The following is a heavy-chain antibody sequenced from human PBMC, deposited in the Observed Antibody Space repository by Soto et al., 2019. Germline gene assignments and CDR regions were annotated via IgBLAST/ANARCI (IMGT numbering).Heavy chain of an antibody. V-gene: IGHV1-69*06. CDR1: GGTSTRYA. CDR3: NRGSEYDFWSGYL. Sequence: QERLVQSGAEVRKSGSSVKVSCKVTGGTSTRYAINWVRQAPGQGLEWMGGIVPMFGTSKYAQKFQGRVTITADISTNIAYMELRSLRSEDTAVYYCNRGSEYDFWSGYLWGQGTLVSVSS. CDR2: IVPMFGTS. J-gene: IGHJ4*02. D-gene: IGHD3-3*01.